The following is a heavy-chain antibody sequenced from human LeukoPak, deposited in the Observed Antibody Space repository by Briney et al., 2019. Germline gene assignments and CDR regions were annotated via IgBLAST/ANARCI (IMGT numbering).Heavy chain of an antibody. CDR3: AREGSYCVGGDCYSFDF. D-gene: IGHD2-21*02. CDR1: GYRFISNY. Sequence: ASVKVSCKASGYRFISNYIQWVRQAPGLGPEWMGWMHPGNGNTRFAEKFQGRVTMTRDTSINTAYMDLSSLRSDDTAVYYCAREGSYCVGGDCYSFDFWGQGTLITVSS. CDR2: MHPGNGNT. J-gene: IGHJ4*02. V-gene: IGHV1-2*02.